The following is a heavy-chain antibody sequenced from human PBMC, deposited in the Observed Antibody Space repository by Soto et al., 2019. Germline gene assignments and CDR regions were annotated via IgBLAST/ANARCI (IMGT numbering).Heavy chain of an antibody. Sequence: ASVKVSCKASGYTFNNYDIHWVRQAPGHGLEWMGWMNPNSGNTGYAQNFRGRVAMTQNTAIGTAYMELSSLRSDDTATYYCTRAYGAETFDFWGQGTRVTVSS. CDR2: MNPNSGNT. J-gene: IGHJ5*01. CDR1: GYTFNNYD. CDR3: TRAYGAETFDF. V-gene: IGHV1-8*02. D-gene: IGHD3-10*01.